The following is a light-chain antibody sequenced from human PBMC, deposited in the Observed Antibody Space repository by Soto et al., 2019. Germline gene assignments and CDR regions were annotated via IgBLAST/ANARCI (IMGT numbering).Light chain of an antibody. CDR2: GNS. Sequence: QSALTQPPSVSGAPGQRVTISCTGSSSNIGAGYDVHWYQQLPGTAPKLLIYGNSNRPSGVPDRFSGSKSGTSASLAITGLQAEDEADYYCQSYDSSLNGVVFDGGTKLTVL. J-gene: IGLJ2*01. CDR1: SSNIGAGYD. CDR3: QSYDSSLNGVV. V-gene: IGLV1-40*01.